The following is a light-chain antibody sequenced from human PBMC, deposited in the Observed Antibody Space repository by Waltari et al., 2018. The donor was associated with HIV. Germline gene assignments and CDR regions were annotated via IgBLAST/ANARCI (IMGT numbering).Light chain of an antibody. CDR2: EVN. CDR3: SSYGGTNIFL. CDR1: ISVVGRSDY. V-gene: IGLV2-8*01. J-gene: IGLJ3*02. Sequence: QSALTQPPSASASPGQSVTLSCTGTISVVGRSDYVSWFQQHPGKAPKVLIYEVNKRPPGVPARFSGSKSGNTASLTISGLQADDEADYYCSSYGGTNIFLFGGGTKLTVL.